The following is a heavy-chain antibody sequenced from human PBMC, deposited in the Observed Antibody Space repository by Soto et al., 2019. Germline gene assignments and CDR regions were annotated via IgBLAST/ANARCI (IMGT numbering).Heavy chain of an antibody. CDR3: TRALTGTTGSYVYYGLDV. CDR1: GFTFSDHF. Sequence: GGSLRLSSAASGFTFSDHFIDWVRQAPGKGLEWVGRSKNKGNSYATEYAASVRGRFTISRDDSKSSVFLHMGSLISEDTAVYYCTRALTGTTGSYVYYGLDVWGQGTTVTVSS. J-gene: IGHJ6*02. V-gene: IGHV3-72*01. CDR2: SKNKGNSYAT. D-gene: IGHD1-20*01.